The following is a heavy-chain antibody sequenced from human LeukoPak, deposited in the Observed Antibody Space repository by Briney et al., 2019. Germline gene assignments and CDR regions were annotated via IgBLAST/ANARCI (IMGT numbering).Heavy chain of an antibody. CDR3: ATDRRVSYAFDI. V-gene: IGHV1-24*01. Sequence: ASVKVSCKVSGYTLTELSMHWVRQAPGKGLEWMGGFDPEDGVTIYAQKFQGRVTMTEDTSTDTAYMELSSLRSEDTAVYYCATDRRVSYAFDIWGQGTMVTVSS. J-gene: IGHJ3*02. CDR2: FDPEDGVT. CDR1: GYTLTELS.